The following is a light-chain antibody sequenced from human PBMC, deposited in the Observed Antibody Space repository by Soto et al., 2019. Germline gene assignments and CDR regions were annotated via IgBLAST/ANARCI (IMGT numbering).Light chain of an antibody. J-gene: IGLJ3*02. V-gene: IGLV2-14*01. CDR3: ASHTTSDTTV. CDR1: SSDVGAYKY. CDR2: EVN. Sequence: QSVLTQPASLSGSPGQSITISCTGTSSDVGAYKYVSWHQQHPGKAPKLMIYEVNNRPSGVSDRFSGSKSGNTASLTISGLQAEDEADYYCASHTTSDTTVFGGGTKLTVL.